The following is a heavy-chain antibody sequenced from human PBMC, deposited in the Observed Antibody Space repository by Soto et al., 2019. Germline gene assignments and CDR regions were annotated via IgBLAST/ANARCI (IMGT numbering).Heavy chain of an antibody. CDR1: GYTFTDYA. CDR3: ARDLWAMDV. CDR2: ISAGNGDT. J-gene: IGHJ6*02. Sequence: ASVNVSCKASGYTFTDYAIHWVRQAPGQRLEWMGWISAGNGDTRYSQKFQDRVTITRVTSASTAYMELNNLRSEDTAVYFCARDLWAMDVWGQGTTVTVSS. D-gene: IGHD3-10*01. V-gene: IGHV1-3*01.